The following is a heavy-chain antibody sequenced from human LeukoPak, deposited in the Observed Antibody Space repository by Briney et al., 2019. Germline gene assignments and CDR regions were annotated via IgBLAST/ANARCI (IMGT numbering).Heavy chain of an antibody. V-gene: IGHV4-39*07. CDR2: IYYSGTT. CDR3: ARAKGYSFGFGP. Sequence: ETVSLTCTVSGASISSSSYYWGWIRQPPGKGLEWIGSIYYSGTTYYNPSLKSRVTISVDTSKNQFSLKLSSVTAADTAVYYCARAKGYSFGFGPWGQGTLVTVSS. J-gene: IGHJ4*02. D-gene: IGHD5-18*01. CDR1: GASISSSSYY.